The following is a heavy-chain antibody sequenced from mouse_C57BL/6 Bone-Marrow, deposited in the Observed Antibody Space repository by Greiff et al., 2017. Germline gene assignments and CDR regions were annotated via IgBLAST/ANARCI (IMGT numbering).Heavy chain of an antibody. Sequence: QVQLQQSGAELARPGASVKLSCKASGYTFTSYGISWVKQRTGQGLEWIGEIYPRSGNTYYNEKFKGKATLTADKSPSTAYMELRNLASEDSAVYFCARDYGSSYGFAYWGQGTLVTVSA. D-gene: IGHD1-1*01. CDR1: GYTFTSYG. CDR2: IYPRSGNT. J-gene: IGHJ3*01. CDR3: ARDYGSSYGFAY. V-gene: IGHV1-81*01.